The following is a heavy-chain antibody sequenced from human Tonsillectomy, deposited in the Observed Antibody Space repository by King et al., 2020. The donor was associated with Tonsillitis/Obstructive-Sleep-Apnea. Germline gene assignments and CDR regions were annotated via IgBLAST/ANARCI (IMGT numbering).Heavy chain of an antibody. CDR2: ISAYNGFT. CDR3: ARARVVPAAGPYFDY. J-gene: IGHJ4*02. CDR1: GYTFTSYG. D-gene: IGHD2-2*01. Sequence: QVQLVESGAEVKKPGASVKVSCKASGYTFTSYGISWVRQAPVQGLEWRGWISAYNGFTNFTPNLQGRVTITTETSTRTAYMELRSLRSDDTAVYYCARARVVPAAGPYFDYWGQGTLVTVSS. V-gene: IGHV1-18*01.